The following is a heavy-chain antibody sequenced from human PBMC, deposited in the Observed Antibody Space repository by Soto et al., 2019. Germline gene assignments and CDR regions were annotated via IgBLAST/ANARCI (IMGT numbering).Heavy chain of an antibody. Sequence: PGGSLRLSCAASTSGFGGSNYMTWVRQAPGKGLEWVSAISGSGGSTYYADSVKGRFTISRDNSKNTLYLQMNSLRAEDTAVYYCAKGTARATYYYGMDVWGQGTTVTVSS. V-gene: IGHV3-23*01. CDR2: ISGSGGST. CDR1: TSGFGGSNY. CDR3: AKGTARATYYYGMDV. J-gene: IGHJ6*02. D-gene: IGHD3-10*01.